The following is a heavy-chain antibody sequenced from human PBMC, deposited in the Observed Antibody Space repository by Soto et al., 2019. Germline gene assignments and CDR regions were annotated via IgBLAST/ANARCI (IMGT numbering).Heavy chain of an antibody. CDR3: ARDLASYYDILTGYYNYYYYYGMDV. CDR2: ISYDGSNK. D-gene: IGHD3-9*01. CDR1: GFPFSSYA. V-gene: IGHV3-30-3*01. Sequence: PGGSLRLSCAASGFPFSSYAMHWVRQDPGKGLEWVAVISYDGSNKYYADSVKGRFTISRDNSKNTLYLQMNSLRAEDTAVYYCARDLASYYDILTGYYNYYYYYGMDVWGQGTTVTVSS. J-gene: IGHJ6*02.